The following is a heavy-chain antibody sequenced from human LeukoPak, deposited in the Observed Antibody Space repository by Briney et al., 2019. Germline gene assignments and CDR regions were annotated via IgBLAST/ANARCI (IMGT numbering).Heavy chain of an antibody. CDR1: GFTFSSYG. Sequence: GRSLRLSCAASGFTFSSYGMHWVRQAPGKGLEWVGRIKSKTDGGTTDYAAPVKGRFTISRGDSKNTLYLQMNSLKTEDTAVYYCTTGQWELNDASDIWGQGTMVTVSS. D-gene: IGHD1-26*01. CDR2: IKSKTDGGTT. J-gene: IGHJ3*02. V-gene: IGHV3-15*01. CDR3: TTGQWELNDASDI.